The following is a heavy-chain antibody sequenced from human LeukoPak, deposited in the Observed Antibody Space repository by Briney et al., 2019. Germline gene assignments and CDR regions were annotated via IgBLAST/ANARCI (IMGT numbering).Heavy chain of an antibody. CDR2: IHYTGST. J-gene: IGHJ6*02. CDR3: ARTPSRGGFDV. V-gene: IGHV4-59*01. CDR1: GGSINSYY. Sequence: SETLSLICSVSGGSINSYYWSWIRQPPGEGLEWIAYIHYTGSTNYHPSLKSRVTISVDTSKNQFSLNLSSVTAADTAVYYCARTPSRGGFDVWGQGTTVTVSS.